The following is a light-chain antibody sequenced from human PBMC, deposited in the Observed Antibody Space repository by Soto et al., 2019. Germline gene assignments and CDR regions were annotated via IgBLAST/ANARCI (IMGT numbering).Light chain of an antibody. V-gene: IGKV3-20*01. J-gene: IGKJ3*01. CDR1: QSVISSY. CDR3: QQYDSSPPLFT. CDR2: GAS. Sequence: EIVLTQSPGTLSFSPGERATLSCRASQSVISSYLAWYQQKPGQAPRLLIYGASSRATGIPDRFSGSGSGRDLTLIIIRLEPYDVAVYYCQQYDSSPPLFTFGPGTKVDIK.